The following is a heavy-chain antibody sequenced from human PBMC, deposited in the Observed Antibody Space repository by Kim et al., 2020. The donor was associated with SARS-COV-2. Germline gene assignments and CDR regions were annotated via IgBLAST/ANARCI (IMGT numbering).Heavy chain of an antibody. Sequence: VKGRFTISRDNPKNSLYLQMNSLRAEDTALYYCAKVSRRVGATRGFYFDYWGQGTLVTVSS. J-gene: IGHJ4*02. D-gene: IGHD1-26*01. CDR3: AKVSRRVGATRGFYFDY. V-gene: IGHV3-9*01.